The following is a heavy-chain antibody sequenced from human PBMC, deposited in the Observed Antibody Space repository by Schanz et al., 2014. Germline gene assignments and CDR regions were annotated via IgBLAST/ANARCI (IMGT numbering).Heavy chain of an antibody. D-gene: IGHD1-26*01. J-gene: IGHJ2*01. CDR1: GLIFSNYV. V-gene: IGHV3-23*01. CDR3: ARNRGSGGQNWYFDL. CDR2: ISGSGGST. Sequence: EVQLLESGGGLVQPGGSLKLSCAASGLIFSNYVMSWVRQARGKGLEWVSAISGSGGSTYYADSVKGRFTISRDNSKNTLYLQLNSLRADDTAVYYCARNRGSGGQNWYFDLWGRGTLVTVSS.